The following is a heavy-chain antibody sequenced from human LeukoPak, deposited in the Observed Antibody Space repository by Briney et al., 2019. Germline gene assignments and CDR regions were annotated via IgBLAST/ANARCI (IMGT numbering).Heavy chain of an antibody. V-gene: IGHV4-31*03. J-gene: IGHJ3*02. Sequence: SETLSLTCTVSGGSISSGGYYWSWIRQHPGKGLEWIGYIYYSGSTYYNPSLKSRVTISVDTSKNQFSLKLSSVTAADTAVYYCARGGTPGTSDAFDIRGQGTMVTVSS. CDR1: GGSISSGGYY. CDR2: IYYSGST. D-gene: IGHD1-7*01. CDR3: ARGGTPGTSDAFDI.